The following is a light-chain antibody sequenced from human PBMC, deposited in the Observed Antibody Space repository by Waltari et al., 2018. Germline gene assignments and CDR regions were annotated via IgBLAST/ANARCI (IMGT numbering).Light chain of an antibody. CDR3: QQYGSSPYT. J-gene: IGKJ2*01. V-gene: IGKV3-20*01. CDR1: QSVSSSY. Sequence: EIVLTQSPGTLSLSPGERATLPCRASQSVSSSYLAWYQQKPGQAPRLLICGASSRATGIPDRFSGSGSGTDFTLTISRLEPEDFAVYYCQQYGSSPYTFGQGTKLEIK. CDR2: GAS.